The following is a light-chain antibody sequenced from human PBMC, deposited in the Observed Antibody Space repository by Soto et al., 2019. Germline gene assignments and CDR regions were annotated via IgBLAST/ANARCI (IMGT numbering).Light chain of an antibody. V-gene: IGLV1-40*01. J-gene: IGLJ2*01. CDR2: GNS. CDR1: SSNIGAGYD. CDR3: QSSDSSLRGVV. Sequence: QSVLTQPPSVSGAPGQRVTISCTGSSSNIGAGYDVHWYQQLPGTAPKLLIYGNSNRPSGVPDRFSGSKSGTSASLAITGRQAAEEAAYYCQSSDSSLRGVVFGGGTKLTVL.